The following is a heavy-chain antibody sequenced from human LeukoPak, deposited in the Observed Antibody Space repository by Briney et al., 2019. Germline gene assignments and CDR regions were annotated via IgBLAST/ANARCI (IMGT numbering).Heavy chain of an antibody. D-gene: IGHD3-3*01. CDR2: IKQDGSEK. CDR1: GFTFSNYW. Sequence: GGSLRLSCVASGFTFSNYWMSWVRQAPGKGLEWVANIKQDGSEKYYVDSVKGRFTISRDNAKNSLDLQMNSLRVEDTAVYYCARDWGTDFWSGYTDWGQGTLVTVSS. J-gene: IGHJ4*02. CDR3: ARDWGTDFWSGYTD. V-gene: IGHV3-7*01.